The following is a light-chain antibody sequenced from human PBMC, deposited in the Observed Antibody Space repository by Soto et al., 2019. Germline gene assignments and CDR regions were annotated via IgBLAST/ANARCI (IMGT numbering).Light chain of an antibody. V-gene: IGLV1-40*01. J-gene: IGLJ2*01. CDR2: GNS. Sequence: QSVLTQPHSVSGAPGQRVTISCTGSSSNIGAGYDVHWYQQLPGTAPKLLIYGNSNRPSGVPDRFSGSKSGTPASLAIAGHQAEDEADYYCQSYDSSLSGHVVFGGGTKLTVL. CDR3: QSYDSSLSGHVV. CDR1: SSNIGAGYD.